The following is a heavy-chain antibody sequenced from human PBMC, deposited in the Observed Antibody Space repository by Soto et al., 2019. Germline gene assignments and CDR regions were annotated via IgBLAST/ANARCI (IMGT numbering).Heavy chain of an antibody. CDR1: GFTISGSA. CDR3: TRPTYYDFGAGMDYYYGLDV. D-gene: IGHD3-3*01. J-gene: IGHJ6*02. CDR2: IRSKANSYAT. Sequence: EVQLVESGGGLVQPGGSLKLSCAVSGFTISGSAMHWVHQASGKGLEWVGRIRSKANSYATAYAASVKGRFTISRDDSKNTAYLQMNSLKTEDTAVYYCTRPTYYDFGAGMDYYYGLDVWGQGTTVTVAS. V-gene: IGHV3-73*02.